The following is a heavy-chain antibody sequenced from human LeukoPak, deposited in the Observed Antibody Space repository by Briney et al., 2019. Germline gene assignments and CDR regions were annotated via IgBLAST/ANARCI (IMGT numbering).Heavy chain of an antibody. CDR1: GFTFSSYS. CDR3: ATTGRRYCSSTSCYPSGGTLDY. Sequence: GGSLRLSCAASGFTFSSYSMNWVRQAPGKGLEWVSSSSSSSYIYYADSVKGRFTISRDNAKNSLYLQMNSLRAEDTAVYYCATTGRRYCSSTSCYPSGGTLDYWGQGTLVTVSS. V-gene: IGHV3-21*01. J-gene: IGHJ4*02. CDR2: SSSSSYI. D-gene: IGHD2-2*01.